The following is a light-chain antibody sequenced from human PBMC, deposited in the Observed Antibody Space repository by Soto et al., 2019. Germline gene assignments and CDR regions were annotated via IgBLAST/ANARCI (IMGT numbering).Light chain of an antibody. Sequence: QSALTQPRSVSGSPGQSVTISCTGTSSDVGGYNYVSWYQQHPGKAPKLMIYDVSKRPSGVPDRFSGSKSGNPASLTISGLQSEDEADYYCCSYAGSQVFGGGTKVTVL. V-gene: IGLV2-11*01. CDR1: SSDVGGYNY. CDR2: DVS. J-gene: IGLJ2*01. CDR3: CSYAGSQV.